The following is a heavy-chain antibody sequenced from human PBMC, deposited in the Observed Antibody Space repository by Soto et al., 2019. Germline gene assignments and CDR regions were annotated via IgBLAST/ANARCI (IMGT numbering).Heavy chain of an antibody. Sequence: QVQLQESGPGLVKPSGTLSLTCAVSGGSISSSNWWSWVRQPPGKGLEWIGEIYHSGSTNYNPSLKSRVIISVDKSKTQFSTKLSSVTAADTAVYYCARVVGGYYYGMDVWGQGTTVTVSS. V-gene: IGHV4-4*02. D-gene: IGHD2-2*01. CDR1: GGSISSSNW. J-gene: IGHJ6*02. CDR2: IYHSGST. CDR3: ARVVGGYYYGMDV.